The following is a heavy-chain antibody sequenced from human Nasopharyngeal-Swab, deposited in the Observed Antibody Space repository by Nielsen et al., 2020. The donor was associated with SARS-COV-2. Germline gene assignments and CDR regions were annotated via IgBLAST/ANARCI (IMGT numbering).Heavy chain of an antibody. V-gene: IGHV3-23*01. CDR2: ISGSGGST. Sequence: VRQAPGKGLEWVSDISGSGGSTYYADSVKGRFTISRDNSKNTLYLQVNSLRAEDTAVYYCAKRKHQTRAVAGTGEALDYWGQGTLVTVSS. D-gene: IGHD6-19*01. J-gene: IGHJ4*02. CDR3: AKRKHQTRAVAGTGEALDY.